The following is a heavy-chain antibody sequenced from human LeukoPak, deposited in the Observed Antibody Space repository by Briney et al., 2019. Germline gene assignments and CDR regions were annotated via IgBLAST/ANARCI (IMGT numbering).Heavy chain of an antibody. CDR3: AKGYCIITSCYEDY. V-gene: IGHV3-9*01. D-gene: IGHD2-2*01. CDR1: GFTFDDYA. CDR2: ISWNSGSI. J-gene: IGHJ4*02. Sequence: PGGSLRLSCAASGFTFDDYAMHWVRQASGKGLEWVSGISWNSGSIGYADSVKGRFTIPRDNAKNSLYLQMNSLRAEDTALYYCAKGYCIITSCYEDYWGQGTLATVSS.